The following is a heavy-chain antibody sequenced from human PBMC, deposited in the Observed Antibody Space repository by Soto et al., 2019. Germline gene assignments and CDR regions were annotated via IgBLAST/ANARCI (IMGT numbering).Heavy chain of an antibody. V-gene: IGHV4-31*03. D-gene: IGHD3-22*01. Sequence: QVQLQESGPGLVKPSQTLFLTCTVSGGSISSGSYYWSWSRQRPEQALEWIGYVSYRGSTYNNPSPRSGLTISADTSKNQFARKLSSVTAADTAVYYCARVNIINVIVTVLASWAQGPLVTVSS. CDR3: ARVNIINVIVTVLAS. J-gene: IGHJ5*02. CDR1: GGSISSGSYY. CDR2: VSYRGST.